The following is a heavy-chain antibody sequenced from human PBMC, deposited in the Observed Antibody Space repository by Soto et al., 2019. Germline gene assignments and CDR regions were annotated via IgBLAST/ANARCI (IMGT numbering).Heavy chain of an antibody. CDR3: ASGGSSSRRTDY. D-gene: IGHD6-6*01. J-gene: IGHJ4*02. Sequence: QVQLVQSGAEVKKPGASVKVSCKASGYTFTSYGITWVRQAPGQGLDWMGWISAYNANTYYAQKLQGRVTMTTDTSTTTACMELRSLKSDDTAVYYCASGGSSSRRTDYWGQGALVTVAS. CDR1: GYTFTSYG. V-gene: IGHV1-18*01. CDR2: ISAYNANT.